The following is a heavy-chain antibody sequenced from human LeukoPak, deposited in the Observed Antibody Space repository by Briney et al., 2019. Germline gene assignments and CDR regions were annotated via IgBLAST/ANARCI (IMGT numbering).Heavy chain of an antibody. CDR1: GFTLSSYV. CDR3: VKGMTDLDY. CDR2: TGHSGDPT. V-gene: IGHV3-23*01. Sequence: QPGGSLRLSCAASGFTLSSYVMHWVRQAPGEGLEWVSVTGHSGDPTYYADSVKGRFTISRDNSKNTLYLQMDSLRAEDTAVYYCVKGMTDLDYWGQGTLVTVSS. J-gene: IGHJ4*02.